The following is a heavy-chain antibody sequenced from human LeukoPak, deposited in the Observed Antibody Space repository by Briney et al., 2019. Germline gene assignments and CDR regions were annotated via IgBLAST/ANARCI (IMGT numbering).Heavy chain of an antibody. CDR3: ARESHTSTTFDY. CDR1: GFTFSRHA. Sequence: HSGGSLGLSCAASGFTFSRHAMHWVRQAPGKGLEWLAVILYDGSNEYYADSVKGRFTISRDNSKNTLYLQMNGMRGEDTAVYYCARESHTSTTFDYWGQGTLVSVSS. J-gene: IGHJ4*02. V-gene: IGHV3-30-3*01. D-gene: IGHD1-1*01. CDR2: ILYDGSNE.